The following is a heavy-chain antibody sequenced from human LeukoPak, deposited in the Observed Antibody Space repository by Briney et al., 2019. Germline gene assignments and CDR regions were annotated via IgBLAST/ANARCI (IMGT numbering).Heavy chain of an antibody. CDR3: AARPPYSGYEDGDY. J-gene: IGHJ4*02. CDR2: IIPIFGTA. Sequence: ASVKVSCKASGYTFTNYYIHWVRQAPGQGLEWMGGIIPIFGTANYAQKFLGRVTITADKSTNTAYMELSSLRSEDTAVYYCAARPPYSGYEDGDYWGQGTLVTVSS. CDR1: GYTFTNYY. V-gene: IGHV1-69*06. D-gene: IGHD5-12*01.